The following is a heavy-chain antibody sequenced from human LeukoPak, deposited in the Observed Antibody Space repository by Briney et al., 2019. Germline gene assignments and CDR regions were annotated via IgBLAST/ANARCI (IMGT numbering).Heavy chain of an antibody. Sequence: GASVKASCKASGYTFTGYYMHWVRQAPGQGLEWMGLINPNSGGTNYAQKFQGRVTMTRDTSISTAYMELSRLRSDDTAVYYCARWGVLEWLLWSPEPGGGPYYFGHWGQGTLVTVSS. J-gene: IGHJ4*02. CDR3: ARWGVLEWLLWSPEPGGGPYYFGH. CDR2: INPNSGGT. CDR1: GYTFTGYY. V-gene: IGHV1-2*02. D-gene: IGHD3-3*01.